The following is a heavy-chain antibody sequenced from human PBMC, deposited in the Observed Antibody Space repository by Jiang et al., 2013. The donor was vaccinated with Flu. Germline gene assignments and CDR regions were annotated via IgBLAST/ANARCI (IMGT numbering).Heavy chain of an antibody. J-gene: IGHJ6*02. Sequence: SSVKVSCKASGGTFSSYAISWVRQAPGQGLEWMGRIIPILGIANYAQKFQGRVTITADKSTSTAYMELSSLRSEDTAVYYCARDRVFCSSTSCYAWNYYYYGMDVWGQGTTVTVSS. D-gene: IGHD2-2*01. V-gene: IGHV1-69*04. CDR3: ARDRVFCSSTSCYAWNYYYYGMDV. CDR2: IIPILGIA. CDR1: GGTFSSYA.